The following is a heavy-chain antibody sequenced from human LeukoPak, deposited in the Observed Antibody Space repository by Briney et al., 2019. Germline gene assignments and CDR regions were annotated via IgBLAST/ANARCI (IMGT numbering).Heavy chain of an antibody. V-gene: IGHV3-23*01. CDR2: ISGSGGST. D-gene: IGHD5-24*01. CDR1: GFTFSSYA. CDR3: AKDWGGGYKTSRGYFDY. J-gene: IGHJ4*02. Sequence: GGSLRLSCAASGFTFSSYAMSWVRQAPGKGLEWVSAISGSGGSTYYADSVKGRFTISRDNSKNTLYLQMNSLRAEDTAVYYCAKDWGGGYKTSRGYFDYWGQGTLVTVSS.